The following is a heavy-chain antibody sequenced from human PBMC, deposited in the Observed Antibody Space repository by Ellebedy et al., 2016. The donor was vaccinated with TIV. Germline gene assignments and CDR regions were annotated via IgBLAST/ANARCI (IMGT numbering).Heavy chain of an antibody. V-gene: IGHV3-21*01. CDR2: ISSSSSYI. D-gene: IGHD3-22*01. CDR1: GFTFSSYS. Sequence: GESLKISXAASGFTFSSYSMNWVRQAPGKGLEWVSSISSSSSYIYYADSVKGRFTISRDNAKNSLYLQMNSLRAEDTAVYYCARAGAMGSKITMIVADWGQGTLVTVSS. CDR3: ARAGAMGSKITMIVAD. J-gene: IGHJ4*02.